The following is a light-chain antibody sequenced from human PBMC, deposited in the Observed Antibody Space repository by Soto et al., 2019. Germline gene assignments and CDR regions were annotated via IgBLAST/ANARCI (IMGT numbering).Light chain of an antibody. CDR2: GAS. Sequence: EILMTQSPDTLSLSPGERVTLSCRASRTVSNRLAWYQHKPGQAPRLLISGASTGATGIPARFSGSGSGTEFTLTISSLQSEDCAIYYCQQYHTWPITFGGGTKVDIK. CDR1: RTVSNR. J-gene: IGKJ4*01. V-gene: IGKV3-15*01. CDR3: QQYHTWPIT.